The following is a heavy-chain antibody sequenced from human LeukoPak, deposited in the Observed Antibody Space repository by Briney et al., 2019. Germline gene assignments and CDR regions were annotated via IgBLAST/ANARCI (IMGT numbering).Heavy chain of an antibody. D-gene: IGHD3-10*01. V-gene: IGHV4-34*01. CDR3: ARHVVRGVINY. J-gene: IGHJ4*02. Sequence: SETLSLTCAVYGGSCSGYYWSWIRQPPGKGLEWIGEINHSGSTNYNPSLKSRVTISVDTSKNQFSLKLSSVTAADTAVYYCARHVVRGVINYWGQGTLVTVSS. CDR1: GGSCSGYY. CDR2: INHSGST.